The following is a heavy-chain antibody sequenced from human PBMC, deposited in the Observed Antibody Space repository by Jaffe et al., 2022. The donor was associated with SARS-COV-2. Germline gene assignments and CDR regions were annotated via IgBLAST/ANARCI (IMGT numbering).Heavy chain of an antibody. J-gene: IGHJ6*02. CDR3: ARDFPRSKLGQYGMDV. D-gene: IGHD6-6*01. Sequence: QVQLQESGPGLVKPSETLSLTCTVSGGSISSYYWSWIRQPPGKGLEWIGYIYYSGSTNYNPSLKSRVTISVDTSKNQFSLKLSSVTAADTAVYYCARDFPRSKLGQYGMDVWGQGTTVTVSS. V-gene: IGHV4-59*01. CDR2: IYYSGST. CDR1: GGSISSYY.